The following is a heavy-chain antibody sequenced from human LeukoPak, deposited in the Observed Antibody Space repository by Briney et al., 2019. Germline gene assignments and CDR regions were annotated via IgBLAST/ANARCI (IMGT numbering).Heavy chain of an antibody. V-gene: IGHV1-46*01. J-gene: IGHJ5*02. Sequence: ASVNVSSTASGYTFTSYYMHCVRQAPGQRLEWMGIINPSGGSTSSAQTFQGRVTITRDTSISTAYMQLSWLRSPHTAGYYFARESYYDILTGYYGLKYSYWFDPWGQGTLVTVSS. CDR1: GYTFTSYY. CDR3: ARESYYDILTGYYGLKYSYWFDP. D-gene: IGHD3-9*01. CDR2: INPSGGST.